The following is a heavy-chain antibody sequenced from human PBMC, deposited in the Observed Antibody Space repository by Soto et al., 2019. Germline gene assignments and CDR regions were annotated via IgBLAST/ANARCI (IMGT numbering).Heavy chain of an antibody. CDR1: GFTFSGDS. CDR3: ARGFRNGFNV. Sequence: EVQLVESGGGLVKPGGSLRLSCVASGFTFSGDSINWVRQAPGKGLEWVSYISGPSIYIYYADSVKGRFTISRDNAKSAVYLQTNSLRAEDTAVYYCARGFRNGFNVWGQGTTVSVSS. D-gene: IGHD2-8*01. J-gene: IGHJ6*02. CDR2: ISGPSIYI. V-gene: IGHV3-21*01.